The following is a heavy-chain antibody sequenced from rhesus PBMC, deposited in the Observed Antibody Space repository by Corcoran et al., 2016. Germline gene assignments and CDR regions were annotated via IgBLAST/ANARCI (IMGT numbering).Heavy chain of an antibody. CDR1: GGSISSTY. J-gene: IGHJ2*01. Sequence: QVQLQESGPGLVKPSETLSLTCAVSGGSISSTYWSWIRQSPGKGLEWIGYSNVGRASASYNPSLKSRVTIATDTSKNKFSLTLSSVTAADTAVYYCARLGRSGSWDFDLWGPGTPITISS. CDR3: ARLGRSGSWDFDL. D-gene: IGHD6-25*01. V-gene: IGHV4-147*01. CDR2: SNVGRASA.